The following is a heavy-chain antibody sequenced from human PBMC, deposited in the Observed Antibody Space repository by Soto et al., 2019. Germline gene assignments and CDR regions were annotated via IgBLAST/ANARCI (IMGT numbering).Heavy chain of an antibody. CDR3: ARVKRQLVPGDHLDY. Sequence: GGSLRLSCAASGFTFSSYSMNWVRQAPGKGLEWVSYISSSSSTIYYADSVKGRFTVSRDNAKNSLYLQMNSLRAEDTAVYYCARVKRQLVPGDHLDYWGQGTLVTVSS. J-gene: IGHJ4*02. CDR2: ISSSSSTI. D-gene: IGHD6-6*01. V-gene: IGHV3-48*01. CDR1: GFTFSSYS.